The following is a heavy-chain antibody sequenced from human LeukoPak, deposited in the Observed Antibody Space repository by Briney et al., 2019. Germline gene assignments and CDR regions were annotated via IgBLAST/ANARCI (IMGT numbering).Heavy chain of an antibody. Sequence: SETLPLTCTVSGGSISSYYWSWIRQPPGKGLEWIGYIYYSGSTNYNPSLKSRVTISVDTSKNQFSLKLSSVTAADTAVYYCARAVAGRWYFDLWGRGTLVTVSS. J-gene: IGHJ2*01. CDR1: GGSISSYY. CDR2: IYYSGST. CDR3: ARAVAGRWYFDL. D-gene: IGHD6-19*01. V-gene: IGHV4-59*01.